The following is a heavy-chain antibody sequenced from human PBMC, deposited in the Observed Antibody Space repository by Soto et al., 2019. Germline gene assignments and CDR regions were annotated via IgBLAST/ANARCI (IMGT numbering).Heavy chain of an antibody. Sequence: GESLKISCIGSGYRFTSYWIGWVRQMPGKGLEWMGIIYPGDSDTRYSPSFQGQVTISADKSISTAYLQWSSLKASDTAMYYCARQGSRKPTSIAAAGTYYYYYGTDVWGKGTTVTVSS. CDR2: IYPGDSDT. CDR1: GYRFTSYW. D-gene: IGHD6-13*01. CDR3: ARQGSRKPTSIAAAGTYYYYYGTDV. J-gene: IGHJ6*04. V-gene: IGHV5-51*01.